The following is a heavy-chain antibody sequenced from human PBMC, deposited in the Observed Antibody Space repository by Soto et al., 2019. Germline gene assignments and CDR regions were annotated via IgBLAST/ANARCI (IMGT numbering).Heavy chain of an antibody. V-gene: IGHV3-23*01. CDR2: ISGSGGST. CDR3: AKGKPSSGRRYYYYGMDV. Sequence: GGSLRLSCAASGFTFSSYAMSWVRQAPGKGLEWVSAISGSGGSTYYADSVKGRFTISRDNSKNTLYLQMNSLRAEDTAVYYCAKGKPSSGRRYYYYGMDVWGQGTTVTVSS. D-gene: IGHD6-19*01. CDR1: GFTFSSYA. J-gene: IGHJ6*02.